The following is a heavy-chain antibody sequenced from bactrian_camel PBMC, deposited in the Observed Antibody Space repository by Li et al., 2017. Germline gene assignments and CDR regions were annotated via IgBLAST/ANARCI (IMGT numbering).Heavy chain of an antibody. V-gene: IGHV3S53*01. CDR1: GKTHLGR. D-gene: IGHD6*01. Sequence: HVQLVESGGGSVQAGGSLRLSCTISGKTHLGRMGWFRQVPGKERERVVIIGPHGATTYDDSVEGRFTITNDIGKNTLFLQMNALEPEDSAVYYCAAAPLSGLCSSWHAVYDYWGQGTQVTVS. CDR2: IGPHGAT. CDR3: AAAPLSGLCSSWHAVYDY. J-gene: IGHJ4*01.